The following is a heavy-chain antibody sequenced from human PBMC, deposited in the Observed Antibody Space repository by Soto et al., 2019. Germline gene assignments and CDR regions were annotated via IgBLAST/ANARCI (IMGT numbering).Heavy chain of an antibody. CDR1: GXSFSSYS. CDR2: ISYGGTNK. D-gene: IGHD3-3*01. V-gene: IGHV3-30-3*01. CDR3: ASAGGGGFNLIFVFAY. J-gene: IGHJ4*02. Sequence: GSLRLSCPASGXSFSSYSMHWVRQAPGRGLELVASISYGGTNKYYADSVKGRFTISRDNSENTLYLQMNSLRPEDTALFYCASAGGGGFNLIFVFAYWGLGTLVTVSS.